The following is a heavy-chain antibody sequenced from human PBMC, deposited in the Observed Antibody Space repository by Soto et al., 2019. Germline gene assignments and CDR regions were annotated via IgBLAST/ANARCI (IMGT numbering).Heavy chain of an antibody. CDR3: ASGYYYYYMDV. Sequence: SETLSLTCSVSGGSISGYYWSWIRQSPGKGLEWIGYIYYSGNTNYNPSLKSRVTISVDTSQNQFSLKLTSMTAADTAVYYCASGYYYYYMDVRGKGTTVTVSS. J-gene: IGHJ6*03. CDR1: GGSISGYY. CDR2: IYYSGNT. V-gene: IGHV4-59*01.